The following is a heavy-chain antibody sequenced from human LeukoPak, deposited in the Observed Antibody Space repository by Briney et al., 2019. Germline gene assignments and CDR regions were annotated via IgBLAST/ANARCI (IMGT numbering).Heavy chain of an antibody. J-gene: IGHJ6*02. V-gene: IGHV4-30-4*01. CDR2: IYYSGST. CDR3: ARDRGRITIFGVAMSGMDV. Sequence: SQTLSLTCTVSGGSISSGDYYWSWIRQPPGKGLEWIGYIYYSGSTYYNPSLKSRVTISVDRSKNQFSLKLSSVTAADTAVYYCARDRGRITIFGVAMSGMDVWGQGTTVTVSS. D-gene: IGHD3-3*01. CDR1: GGSISSGDYY.